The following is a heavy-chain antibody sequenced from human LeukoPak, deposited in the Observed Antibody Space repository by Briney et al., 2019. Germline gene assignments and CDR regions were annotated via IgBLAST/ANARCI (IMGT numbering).Heavy chain of an antibody. V-gene: IGHV3-21*01. CDR2: ISSSSSYI. Sequence: GGSLRLSCAASGFTFSSYSMNWVRQAPGKGLEWVSSISSSSSYIYYADSVKGRFTISRDNAKNSLYLQMNSLRAEDTAVYYCAILSGGYGMDLWGQGTTVTVSS. J-gene: IGHJ6*02. CDR1: GFTFSSYS. D-gene: IGHD3-16*01. CDR3: AILSGGYGMDL.